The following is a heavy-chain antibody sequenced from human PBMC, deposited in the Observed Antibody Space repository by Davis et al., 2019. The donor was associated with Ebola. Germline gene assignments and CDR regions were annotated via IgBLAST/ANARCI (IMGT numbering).Heavy chain of an antibody. CDR1: GFTFRSYG. Sequence: GESLKISCAASGFTFRSYGMHWARQAPGKGLEWVAVISYDGSNKYYADSVKGRFTISRDNSKNTLYLQMNSLRVEDTAVYYCAKDEVIIAAAVPLDYWGQGTLVTVSS. CDR2: ISYDGSNK. D-gene: IGHD6-13*01. V-gene: IGHV3-30*18. J-gene: IGHJ4*02. CDR3: AKDEVIIAAAVPLDY.